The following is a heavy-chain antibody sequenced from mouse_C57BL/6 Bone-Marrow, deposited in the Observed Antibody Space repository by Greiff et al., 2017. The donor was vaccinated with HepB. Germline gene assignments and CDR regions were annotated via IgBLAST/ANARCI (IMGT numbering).Heavy chain of an antibody. CDR3: ARKRTTVVPYWYFDV. CDR2: IWTGGGT. V-gene: IGHV2-9-1*01. Sequence: VHLVESGPGLVAPSQCLSITCTVSGFSLTSYAIRWVRQPPGQGLEWLGVIWTGGGTNYNSAIKSRLTISKDNSTSQVFSKMNSLQTDDKARYYCARKRTTVVPYWYFDVWGTGTTVTVSS. CDR1: GFSLTSYA. J-gene: IGHJ1*03. D-gene: IGHD1-1*01.